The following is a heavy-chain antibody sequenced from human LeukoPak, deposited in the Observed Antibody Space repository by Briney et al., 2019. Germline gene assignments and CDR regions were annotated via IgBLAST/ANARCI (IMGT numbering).Heavy chain of an antibody. CDR1: GFTFSSYA. CDR2: ISYDGSNK. Sequence: PGGSLRLSCAASGFTFSSYAMHWVRQAPGKGLEWVAVISYDGSNKYYADSVKGRFTISRDNSKNTLYLQMNSLRAEDTAVYYCARGTTVIGYWGQGTLVTVSS. D-gene: IGHD4-11*01. J-gene: IGHJ4*02. CDR3: ARGTTVIGY. V-gene: IGHV3-30*04.